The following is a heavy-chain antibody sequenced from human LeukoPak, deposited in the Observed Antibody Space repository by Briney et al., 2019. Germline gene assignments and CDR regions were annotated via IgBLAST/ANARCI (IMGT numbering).Heavy chain of an antibody. Sequence: GASVKVSCKASGYTFTSYAMHWVRQAPGQRLEWMGWISAYNGNTNYAQNLQGRVTMTADTSTSTAYMELRSLRSDDTAVYYCARDPGQYYDILTGYYTPYYFDYWGQGTLVTVSS. CDR2: ISAYNGNT. CDR1: GYTFTSYA. CDR3: ARDPGQYYDILTGYYTPYYFDY. V-gene: IGHV1-18*01. J-gene: IGHJ4*02. D-gene: IGHD3-9*01.